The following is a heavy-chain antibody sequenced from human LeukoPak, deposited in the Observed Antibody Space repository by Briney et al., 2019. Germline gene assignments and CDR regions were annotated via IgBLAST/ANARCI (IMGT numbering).Heavy chain of an antibody. V-gene: IGHV7-4-1*02. D-gene: IGHD3-22*01. J-gene: IGHJ4*02. CDR1: GYTFTSYA. CDR2: INTNTGNP. Sequence: ASVKVSCKASGYTFTSYAMNWVRQAPGQGLEWMGWINTNTGNPTYAQGFTGRFVFSLDTPVSTAYLQISSLKAEDTAVYYCARAGTAYYYDSSGYYVYWGQGTLVTVSS. CDR3: ARAGTAYYYDSSGYYVY.